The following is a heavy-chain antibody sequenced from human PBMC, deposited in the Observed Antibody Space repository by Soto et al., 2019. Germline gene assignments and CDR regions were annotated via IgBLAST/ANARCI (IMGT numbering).Heavy chain of an antibody. Sequence: QITLKESGPTLVKPTQTLTLTCTFSGFSLNTRGVGVGWIRQPPGKALEWLALIYWDADNRYSPSLKSRLTLXXDXAXTQVGLTMTNMDPVDTATYYCAHRPGSGSYPNYFDYWGQGTLVTVSS. J-gene: IGHJ4*02. CDR2: IYWDADN. V-gene: IGHV2-5*02. CDR1: GFSLNTRGVG. CDR3: AHRPGSGSYPNYFDY. D-gene: IGHD3-10*01.